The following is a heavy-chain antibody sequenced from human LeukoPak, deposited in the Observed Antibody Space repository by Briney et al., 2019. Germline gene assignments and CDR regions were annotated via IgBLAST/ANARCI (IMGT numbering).Heavy chain of an antibody. CDR3: ARSTPNPYYYYGMDV. V-gene: IGHV3-48*03. CDR1: GFTFSSYE. J-gene: IGHJ6*04. CDR2: ISSSGSTI. Sequence: GGSLRLSSAASGFTFSSYEMNWVRQAPGKGLEWVSYISSSGSTIYYADSVKGRFTISRDNAKNSLYLQMNSLRAEDTAVYYCARSTPNPYYYYGMDVWGKGTTVTVSS.